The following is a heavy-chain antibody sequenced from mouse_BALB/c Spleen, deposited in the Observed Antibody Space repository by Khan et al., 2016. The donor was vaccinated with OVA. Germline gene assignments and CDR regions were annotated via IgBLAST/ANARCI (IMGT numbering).Heavy chain of an antibody. CDR2: INPYNGFT. J-gene: IGHJ3*01. V-gene: IGHV1-18*01. CDR3: ARGNCYGSNSWFAY. D-gene: IGHD1-1*01. CDR1: GYSFTDYT. Sequence: VQLQQSRPELVKPGASMKISCKASGYSFTDYTMNWVKQSHGKNLEWIGLINPYNGFTTYNQKFKGKATLTVHKSSSTAYMELLSLTSEDSAVYYCARGNCYGSNSWFAYWGQRTLVTVAA.